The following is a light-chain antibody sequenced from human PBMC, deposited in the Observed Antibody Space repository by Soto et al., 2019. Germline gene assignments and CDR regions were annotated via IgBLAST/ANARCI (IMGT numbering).Light chain of an antibody. CDR1: QSISSW. J-gene: IGKJ1*01. CDR2: DAS. V-gene: IGKV1-5*01. CDR3: QQYNSYSRT. Sequence: DIQMTQSPSTLSASVGDKVTITCRASQSISSWLAWYQQKPGKAPKLLIFDASSLESGVPPRFSGSGSGTEFTLTISSLQPDDFAIYYCQQYNSYSRTFGQGTKGEIK.